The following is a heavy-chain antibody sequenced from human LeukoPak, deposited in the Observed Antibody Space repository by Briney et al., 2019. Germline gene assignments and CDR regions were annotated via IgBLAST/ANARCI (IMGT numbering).Heavy chain of an antibody. D-gene: IGHD5-18*01. J-gene: IGHJ4*02. CDR1: GGSISSYY. CDR3: ASLGYRGFDY. Sequence: SETLSLTCTVSGGSISSYYWSWIRQPPGKGLEWIGSIYHSGTTYYNPSLKSRVTISVDTSKNQFSLRLSSVTAADTAVYYCASLGYRGFDYWGQGTLVTVSS. V-gene: IGHV4-59*08. CDR2: IYHSGTT.